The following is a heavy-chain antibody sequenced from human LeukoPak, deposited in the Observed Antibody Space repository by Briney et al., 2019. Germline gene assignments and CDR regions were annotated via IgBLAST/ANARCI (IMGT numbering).Heavy chain of an antibody. J-gene: IGHJ6*02. CDR1: GYTFTSYG. D-gene: IGHD3-9*01. CDR3: ARGRYIDV. CDR2: IRAYNRNT. Sequence: SAKVSCKASGYTFTSYGISWVRQAPGQGLEWMGWIRAYNRNTKHAQKVQGRVTMTTATPTSTAYIELRSLRSDDPAVYYCARGRYIDVWGQGTTVTVSS. V-gene: IGHV1-18*01.